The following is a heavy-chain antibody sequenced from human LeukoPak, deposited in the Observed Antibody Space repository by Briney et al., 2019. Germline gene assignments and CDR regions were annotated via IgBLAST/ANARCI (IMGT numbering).Heavy chain of an antibody. J-gene: IGHJ4*02. D-gene: IGHD1-1*01. CDR3: ARDIDWNDY. CDR2: ISSSSTFI. CDR1: GFTFSDYY. V-gene: IGHV3-11*06. Sequence: GGSLRLSCAASGFTFSDYYMSWIRQAPGKGLEWVSSISSSSTFIFYADSVKGRFTISRDNAKNSLYLQMNSLRAEDTAMYYCARDIDWNDYWGQGTLGTVSS.